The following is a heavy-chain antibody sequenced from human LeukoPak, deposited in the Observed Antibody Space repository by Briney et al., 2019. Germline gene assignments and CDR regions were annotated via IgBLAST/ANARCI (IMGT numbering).Heavy chain of an antibody. J-gene: IGHJ3*02. D-gene: IGHD1-26*01. Sequence: GGSLRLSCAASGFTFSNAWMSGVRQAPGKGLEWVGRIKSKTDGGTTDYAAPVKGRFTISRDDSKNTLYLQMNSLKTEDTAVYYCTTDSGSYAPDAFDIWGQGTMVTVSS. CDR1: GFTFSNAW. CDR2: IKSKTDGGTT. V-gene: IGHV3-15*01. CDR3: TTDSGSYAPDAFDI.